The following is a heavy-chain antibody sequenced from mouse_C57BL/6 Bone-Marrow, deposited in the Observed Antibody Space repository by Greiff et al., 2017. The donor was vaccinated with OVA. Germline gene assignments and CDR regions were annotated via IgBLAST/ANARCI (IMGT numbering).Heavy chain of an antibody. Sequence: QVQLQQPGAELVKPGASVKLSCKASGYTFTSYWMHWVKQRPGQGLEWIGMIHPTGGSTNYNEKFKSKATLTVDKSSSTAYMQLSSLTSEDSAVYYCARRESTTVVGDYWGQGTTLTVSS. CDR3: ARRESTTVVGDY. CDR1: GYTFTSYW. CDR2: IHPTGGST. D-gene: IGHD1-1*01. J-gene: IGHJ2*01. V-gene: IGHV1-64*01.